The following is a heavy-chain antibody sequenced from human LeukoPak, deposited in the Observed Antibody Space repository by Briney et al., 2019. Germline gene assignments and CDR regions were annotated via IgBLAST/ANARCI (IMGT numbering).Heavy chain of an antibody. J-gene: IGHJ4*02. V-gene: IGHV3-30*04. D-gene: IGHD3-10*01. Sequence: GGSLRLSCAASGFTFSSYAMHWVRQAPGKGLEWVAAISYDGSNKYYADSVKGRFTISRDNSKNTLYLQMNSLRAEDTAVYYCARDLYYYGSGSLASFDYWGQGTLVTVSS. CDR3: ARDLYYYGSGSLASFDY. CDR1: GFTFSSYA. CDR2: ISYDGSNK.